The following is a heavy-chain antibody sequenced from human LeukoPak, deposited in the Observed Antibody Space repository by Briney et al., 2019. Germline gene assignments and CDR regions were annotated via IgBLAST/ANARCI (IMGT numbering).Heavy chain of an antibody. V-gene: IGHV3-21*01. Sequence: GGSLRLSCAASGFTFSSYSMNWVRQAPGKGLEWVSSISSSSYIYYADSVKGRFTISRDNAKNSLYLQMNSLRAEDTAVYYCARGGSADAFDIWGQGTMVTASS. D-gene: IGHD6-19*01. CDR1: GFTFSSYS. J-gene: IGHJ3*02. CDR2: ISSSSYI. CDR3: ARGGSADAFDI.